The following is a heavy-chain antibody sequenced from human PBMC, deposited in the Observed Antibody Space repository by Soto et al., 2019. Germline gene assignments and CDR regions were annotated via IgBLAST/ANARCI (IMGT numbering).Heavy chain of an antibody. V-gene: IGHV4-59*01. CDR3: ARYRREAVAGYTLDN. Sequence: SETLSLTCTVSGGPISSNYWTWIRQPPGKGLEWIGYVYNSGSTNYNPSLKSRVTISEDTSKSQFSLKVNSMTAADTAVYYCARYRREAVAGYTLDNWGQGILVTVSS. D-gene: IGHD6-13*01. CDR2: VYNSGST. J-gene: IGHJ4*02. CDR1: GGPISSNY.